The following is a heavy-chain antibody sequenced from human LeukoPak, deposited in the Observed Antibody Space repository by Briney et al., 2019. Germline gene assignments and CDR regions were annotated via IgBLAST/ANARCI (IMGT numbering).Heavy chain of an antibody. V-gene: IGHV1-2*02. Sequence: ASVKVSRKASGYTFTGYYMHWVRQAPGQGLEWMGWINPNSGGTNYAQKSQGRVTMTRDTSISAAYMELSRLRSDDTAVYYCARGIVVVPAAIPSAISYWGQGTLVTVSS. CDR2: INPNSGGT. CDR3: ARGIVVVPAAIPSAISY. J-gene: IGHJ4*02. CDR1: GYTFTGYY. D-gene: IGHD2-2*02.